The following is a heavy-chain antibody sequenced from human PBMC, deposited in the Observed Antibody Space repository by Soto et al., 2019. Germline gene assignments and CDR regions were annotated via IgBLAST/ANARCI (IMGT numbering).Heavy chain of an antibody. CDR2: ISAYNGNT. J-gene: IGHJ5*02. CDR3: ARDRRRITIFGVPRGLWFDP. V-gene: IGHV1-18*01. CDR1: GYTFTSYG. D-gene: IGHD3-3*01. Sequence: ASVKVSCKASGYTFTSYGISWVRQAPGQGLEWMGWISAYNGNTNYAQKLQGRVTMTTDTSTSTAYMELRSLRSDDTAVYYCARDRRRITIFGVPRGLWFDPWGQGTLVTVSS.